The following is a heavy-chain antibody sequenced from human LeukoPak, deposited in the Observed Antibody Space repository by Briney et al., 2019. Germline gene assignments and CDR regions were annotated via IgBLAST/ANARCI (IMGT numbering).Heavy chain of an antibody. Sequence: GGSLRLSCAASGFTFSSYAMSWVRQAPGKGLEWVSVISGSGKNTYYADSVKGRFTISRDNSKNTLYLQMNSLRAEDTAVYYCAKSQDWYSSGWYDYWGQGTLVTVSS. CDR3: AKSQDWYSSGWYDY. V-gene: IGHV3-23*01. CDR2: ISGSGKNT. J-gene: IGHJ4*02. CDR1: GFTFSSYA. D-gene: IGHD6-19*01.